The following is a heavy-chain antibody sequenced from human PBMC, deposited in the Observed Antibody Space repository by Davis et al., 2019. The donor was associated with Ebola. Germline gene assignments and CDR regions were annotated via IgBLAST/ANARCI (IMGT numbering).Heavy chain of an antibody. D-gene: IGHD2-2*01. Sequence: GVSLKISCAASGFTFSSYGMHWVRQAPGKGLEWVAVISYDGSNKYYADSVKGRFTISRDNSKNTLYLQMNSLRAEDTAVYYCARGPAATQSLDYWGQGTLVTVSS. CDR2: ISYDGSNK. CDR3: ARGPAATQSLDY. CDR1: GFTFSSYG. V-gene: IGHV3-30*03. J-gene: IGHJ4*02.